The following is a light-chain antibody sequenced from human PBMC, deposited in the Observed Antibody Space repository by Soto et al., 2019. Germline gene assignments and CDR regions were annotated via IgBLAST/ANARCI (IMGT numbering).Light chain of an antibody. CDR1: SGHSSYA. CDR3: QTWGTGTVV. J-gene: IGLJ2*01. V-gene: IGLV4-69*01. CDR2: LNSDGSH. Sequence: QPVLTQSPSASASLGAAVKLTCILSSGHSSYAIAWHQQQPEKGPRDLMKLNSDGSHSKGDGIPDRFSGSSSGAERYLTISSLQSEDEADYYCQTWGTGTVVFGGGTKLTVL.